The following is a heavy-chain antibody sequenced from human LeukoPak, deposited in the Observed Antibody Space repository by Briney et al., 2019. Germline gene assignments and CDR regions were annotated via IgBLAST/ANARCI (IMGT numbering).Heavy chain of an antibody. Sequence: PGGSLRLSCAASGFTFSSYAMNWVRQAPGKGLEWIAHISTRTYIAYADSVKGRFTISRDNAKNSLYLEMNSLRAEDTAVYYCMREQDREAAATVVGDYWGQGALVTVSS. J-gene: IGHJ4*02. CDR1: GFTFSSYA. D-gene: IGHD2-15*01. V-gene: IGHV3-21*05. CDR2: ISTRTYI. CDR3: MREQDREAAATVVGDY.